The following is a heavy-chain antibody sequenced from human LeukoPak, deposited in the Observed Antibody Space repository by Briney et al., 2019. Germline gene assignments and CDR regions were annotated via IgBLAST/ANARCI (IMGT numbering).Heavy chain of an antibody. D-gene: IGHD6-19*01. CDR2: TYYRSKWYN. CDR3: ARVAVSGTDWFDP. CDR1: GDSVSSNSAA. Sequence: SQTLSLTCAISGDSVSSNSAAWSWIRQSPSRGLEWLGRTYYRSKWYNDYAVFVKSRITINPDTSKNQFSLQLNSVTPEDTAVYYCARVAVSGTDWFDPWDQGALVTVSS. J-gene: IGHJ5*02. V-gene: IGHV6-1*01.